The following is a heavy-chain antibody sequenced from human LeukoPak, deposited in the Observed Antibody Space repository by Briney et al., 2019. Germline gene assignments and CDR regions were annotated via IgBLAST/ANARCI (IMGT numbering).Heavy chain of an antibody. CDR3: AKPLYDSSGYYSFLGAFDI. CDR2: IRSKGNNYAT. CDR1: GFTFSGSA. D-gene: IGHD3-22*01. V-gene: IGHV3-73*01. Sequence: GGSLRLSCAASGFTFSGSALHWVRQASGKGLEWVGRIRSKGNNYATAYAAAVKGRVTISRDDTKNTAYLQMNSLKTEDTAVYYCAKPLYDSSGYYSFLGAFDIWGQGTMVTVSS. J-gene: IGHJ3*02.